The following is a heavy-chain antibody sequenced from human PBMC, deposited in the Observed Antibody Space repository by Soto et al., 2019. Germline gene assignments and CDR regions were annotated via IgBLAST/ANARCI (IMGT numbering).Heavy chain of an antibody. D-gene: IGHD3-3*01. J-gene: IGHJ5*02. CDR3: ARDFTIFGVAEGVWFDP. CDR2: IYYSGST. CDR1: GGSISSSSYY. V-gene: IGHV4-39*02. Sequence: SETLSLTWTVAGGSISSSSYYWGWIRQPPGKGLEWIGSIYYSGSTYYNPSLKSRVTISVDTSKNQFSLKLSSVTAADTAVYYCARDFTIFGVAEGVWFDPWGQGTLVTVS.